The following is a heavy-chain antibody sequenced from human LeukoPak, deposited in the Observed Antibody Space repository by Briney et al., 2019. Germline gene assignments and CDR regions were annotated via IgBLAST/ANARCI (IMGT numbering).Heavy chain of an antibody. CDR2: IYPGDSDT. CDR3: ARGENDYVWGSYRPLDFDY. CDR1: GYSFTSYW. J-gene: IGHJ4*02. Sequence: GESPKISCKGSGYSFTSYWIGWVRQMPGKGLEWMGIIYPGDSDTRYSPSFQGQVTISADKSISTAYLQWSSLKASDTAMYYCARGENDYVWGSYRPLDFDYWGQGTLVTVSS. D-gene: IGHD3-16*02. V-gene: IGHV5-51*01.